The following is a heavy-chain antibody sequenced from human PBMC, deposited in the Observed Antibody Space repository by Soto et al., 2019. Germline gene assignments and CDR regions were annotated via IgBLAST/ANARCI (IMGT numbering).Heavy chain of an antibody. CDR3: ARGGEDMATITSHTALDY. D-gene: IGHD5-12*01. CDR1: GGTFSSYA. J-gene: IGHJ4*02. V-gene: IGHV1-69*12. Sequence: QVQLVQSGAEVQKPGSSVKVSCKASGGTFSSYAISWVRQAPGQGLEWMGGIIPIFGTANYAQKFEGRVTITADESTSKAYMELSSLRSEDTAVYYCARGGEDMATITSHTALDYWGQGTLVTVSS. CDR2: IIPIFGTA.